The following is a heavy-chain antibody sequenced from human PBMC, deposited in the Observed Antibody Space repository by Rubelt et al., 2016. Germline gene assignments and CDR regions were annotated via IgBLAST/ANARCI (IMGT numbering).Heavy chain of an antibody. CDR1: GGSISSYY. V-gene: IGHV4-59*08. D-gene: IGHD3-10*01. J-gene: IGHJ4*02. CDR2: IHYSGST. CDR3: ARRGVSGYVDS. Sequence: QVQLQESGPGLVKASETLSLTCTVSGGSISSYYWSWIRQPPGKGPEWIGYIHYSGSTNYNPSLKRRVTILVDTTKNPFSLKLSAVTAADTAVYYCARRGVSGYVDSWGQGTLVTVSS.